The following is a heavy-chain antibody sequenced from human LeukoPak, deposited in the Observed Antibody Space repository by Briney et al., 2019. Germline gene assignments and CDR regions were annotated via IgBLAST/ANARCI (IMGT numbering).Heavy chain of an antibody. V-gene: IGHV3-7*01. CDR1: GFIFNNYW. CDR3: TRDGYVDSATDAFDI. J-gene: IGHJ3*02. D-gene: IGHD4-17*01. CDR2: IKQDGSQK. Sequence: GGSLRLSCVASGFIFNNYWVSWVRQAPGKGLEWVANIKQDGSQKNYVDSVKGRFTISRDNAKNSLYLQLNSLRAEDTAIYYCTRDGYVDSATDAFDIWGQGTMVTVSS.